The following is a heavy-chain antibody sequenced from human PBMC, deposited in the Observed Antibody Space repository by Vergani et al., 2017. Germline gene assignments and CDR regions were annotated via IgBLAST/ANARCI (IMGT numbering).Heavy chain of an antibody. J-gene: IGHJ3*02. Sequence: EMQLVESGGGLVQPGRSLRLSCTASGFTFGDYAMSWFRQAPGKGLEWVGFIRSKGYGGTTEYAASVKGRFSISRDDSKSIAYLQMNSLKTEDTAVYYCAKCVRFLQWLVHGFDIWGQGTMVTVSS. CDR1: GFTFGDYA. V-gene: IGHV3-49*03. CDR2: IRSKGYGGTT. D-gene: IGHD3-3*01. CDR3: AKCVRFLQWLVHGFDI.